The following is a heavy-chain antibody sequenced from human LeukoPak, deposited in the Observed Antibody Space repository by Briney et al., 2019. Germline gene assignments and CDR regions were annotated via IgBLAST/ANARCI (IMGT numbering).Heavy chain of an antibody. CDR1: GGSISSSNW. J-gene: IGHJ6*03. CDR2: IYHSGST. V-gene: IGHV4-4*02. D-gene: IGHD2-21*02. Sequence: SETLSLTCAVSGGSISSSNWWSWVGQPPGKGLEWIGEIYHSGSTNYNPSLKSRVTISVDKSKNQFSLQLSSVTAADTAVYYCARDYCGGDCHDYYYYMDIWGKGATVTVSS. CDR3: ARDYCGGDCHDYYYYMDI.